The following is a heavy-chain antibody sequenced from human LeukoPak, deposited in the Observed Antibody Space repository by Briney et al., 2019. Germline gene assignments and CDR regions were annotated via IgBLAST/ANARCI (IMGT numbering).Heavy chain of an antibody. CDR2: IYYSGTT. D-gene: IGHD1-26*01. CDR1: GGSISTYY. J-gene: IGHJ3*02. V-gene: IGHV4-59*01. Sequence: PSETLSLTCTVSGGSISTYYWIWIRQPPGKGLEWIGYIYYSGTTNYNPSLTSRVTISVDTSKNQFSLRLSSVTAADTAMYYCAKDSGGGAFDIWGQGTMVTVSS. CDR3: AKDSGGGAFDI.